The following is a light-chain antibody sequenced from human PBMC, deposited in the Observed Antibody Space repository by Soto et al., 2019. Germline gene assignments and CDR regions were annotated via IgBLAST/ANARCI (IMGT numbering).Light chain of an antibody. CDR2: DAS. J-gene: IGKJ1*01. CDR3: HQYNSYWT. V-gene: IGKV1-5*01. Sequence: GDRVTITCRASQSISSWLAWYQQKPGKAPKLLIYDASSLESGVPSRFSGSGSGTEFTLTISSLQPDDFATYYCHQYNSYWTFGQGTKVAI. CDR1: QSISSW.